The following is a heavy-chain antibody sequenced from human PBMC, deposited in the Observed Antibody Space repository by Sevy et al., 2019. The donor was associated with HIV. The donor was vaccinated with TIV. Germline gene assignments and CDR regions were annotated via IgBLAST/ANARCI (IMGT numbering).Heavy chain of an antibody. J-gene: IGHJ4*02. CDR1: GFPFGSYE. CDR3: ARDLPPSATTVAHFDY. V-gene: IGHV3-48*03. D-gene: IGHD4-17*01. Sequence: GGSLRLSCTASGFPFGSYEMNWVRQAPGEGLEWVSYISNSGSAKYYSDSVRGRFTISRDNAKNSLYLQMNSLRAEDTAVYYCARDLPPSATTVAHFDYWGRGTLVTVSS. CDR2: ISNSGSAK.